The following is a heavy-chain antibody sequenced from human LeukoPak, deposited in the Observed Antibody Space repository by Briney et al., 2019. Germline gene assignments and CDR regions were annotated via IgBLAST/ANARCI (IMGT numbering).Heavy chain of an antibody. Sequence: GGTLRLSCAVSGFTFSSYAMSWVRHAPAPGLELDSAISGSGGGTYYADSVKGRFTISRDNSKNTLYLHMNSLRAADTAVYYCAKDSHGSSTTCHVLHYIVADWFDPWGQGTLVTASS. D-gene: IGHD2-2*01. V-gene: IGHV3-23*01. J-gene: IGHJ5*02. CDR2: ISGSGGGT. CDR1: GFTFSSYA. CDR3: AKDSHGSSTTCHVLHYIVADWFDP.